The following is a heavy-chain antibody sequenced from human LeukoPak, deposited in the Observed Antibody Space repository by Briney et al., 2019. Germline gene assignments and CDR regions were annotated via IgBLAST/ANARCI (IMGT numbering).Heavy chain of an antibody. J-gene: IGHJ6*03. D-gene: IGHD2-2*01. Sequence: SETLSLTCTVSGGSISSYYWSWIRQPAGKGLEWIXRIYTSGSTNYNPSIKSRVTMSVDTSKNQFSLKLSSVTAADTAVYYCARCSTTRDYYMDVWGKGTTVTVSS. CDR2: IYTSGST. CDR1: GGSISSYY. V-gene: IGHV4-4*07. CDR3: ARCSTTRDYYMDV.